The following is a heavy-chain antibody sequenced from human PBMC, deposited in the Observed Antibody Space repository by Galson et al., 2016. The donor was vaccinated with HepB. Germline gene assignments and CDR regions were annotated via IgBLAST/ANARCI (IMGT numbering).Heavy chain of an antibody. J-gene: IGHJ4*02. Sequence: SLRLSCAVSGFNFNIYRMNWVRQAPGKGLEWVAAIGFYPNNLYYADSVKGRFTIARDNTRSSLFLQMNSLTVEDTAVYFCARDHSLGPGVVYYFDYWGQGTLVTVSS. CDR2: IGFYPNNL. CDR3: ARDHSLGPGVVYYFDY. D-gene: IGHD3-10*01. CDR1: GFNFNIYR. V-gene: IGHV3-21*01.